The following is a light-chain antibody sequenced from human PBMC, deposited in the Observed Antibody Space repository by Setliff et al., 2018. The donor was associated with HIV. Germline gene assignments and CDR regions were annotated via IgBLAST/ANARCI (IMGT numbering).Light chain of an antibody. J-gene: IGLJ1*01. Sequence: QSALTQPASVSGSPGQSITMSCTGTSSDVGGYNYVSWYQHHPGKAPKLMIYEVTNRPSGVSSRSSGSKSGNTASLTIFGLQAEDEADYYCSSYTNSNSYVFGTGTKVTVL. CDR3: SSYTNSNSYV. CDR2: EVT. V-gene: IGLV2-14*01. CDR1: SSDVGGYNY.